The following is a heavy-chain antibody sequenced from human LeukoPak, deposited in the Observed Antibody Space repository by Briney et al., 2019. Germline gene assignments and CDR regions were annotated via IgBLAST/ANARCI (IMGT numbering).Heavy chain of an antibody. CDR3: ASLYYYDCEGSFFDY. Sequence: PSETLSCNGTGSGGSSSSYYWSWIRQPPGKGLEWMRNIYYSGSTNYNPSLKSRVTISVDTPNNHFSLQMGSVTDADTAVYYCASLYYYDCEGSFFDYWGKGALVTVSS. D-gene: IGHD3-22*01. V-gene: IGHV4-59*01. CDR2: IYYSGST. CDR1: GGSSSSYY. J-gene: IGHJ4*02.